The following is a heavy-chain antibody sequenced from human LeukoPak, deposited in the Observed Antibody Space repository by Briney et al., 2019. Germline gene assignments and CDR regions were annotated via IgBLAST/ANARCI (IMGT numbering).Heavy chain of an antibody. J-gene: IGHJ4*02. Sequence: SETLPLTCTVSGGSVNSGGYYWSWIRQPPGKGLEWIGYIYHTGSTYYKPSLKSRVTISIDRSKNQVSLRLSSVTAADTAVYYCARDTAWELPDYWGQGTLVTVSS. CDR2: IYHTGST. V-gene: IGHV4-30-2*01. D-gene: IGHD1-26*01. CDR1: GGSVNSGGYY. CDR3: ARDTAWELPDY.